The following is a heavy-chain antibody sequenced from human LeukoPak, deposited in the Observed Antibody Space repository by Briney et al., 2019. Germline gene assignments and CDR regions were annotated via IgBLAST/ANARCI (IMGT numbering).Heavy chain of an antibody. J-gene: IGHJ4*02. CDR2: ISSSGGST. V-gene: IGHV3-23*01. CDR1: GFTFSSYA. Sequence: GGSLRLSCVASGFTFSSYAMSWVRQAPGKGVEWGSTISSSGGSTYYADSVKGRFTISRDNSKNTLNLQMNGLRAEDTAVYYCAKGEYSYGYLFDYWGQGTLVTVSS. D-gene: IGHD5-18*01. CDR3: AKGEYSYGYLFDY.